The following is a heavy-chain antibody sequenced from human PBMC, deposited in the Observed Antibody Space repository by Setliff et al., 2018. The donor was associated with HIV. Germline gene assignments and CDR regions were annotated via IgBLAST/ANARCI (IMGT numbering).Heavy chain of an antibody. CDR1: GFTFSSYA. CDR3: ARSGYSGYDWNWFDP. D-gene: IGHD5-12*01. V-gene: IGHV3-23*03. CDR2: IYSGGSST. J-gene: IGHJ5*02. Sequence: GGSLRLSCAASGFTFSSYAMSWVRQAPGKGLEWVSVIYSGGSSTYYVDSVKGRFTIARDNSKNTLYLQMNSLGAEDTAVYYCARSGYSGYDWNWFDPWGQGTLVTVSS.